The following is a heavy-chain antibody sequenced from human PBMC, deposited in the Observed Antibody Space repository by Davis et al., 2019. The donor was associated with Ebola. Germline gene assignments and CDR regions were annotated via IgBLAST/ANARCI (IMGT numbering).Heavy chain of an antibody. V-gene: IGHV4-59*01. CDR2: IYYSGST. CDR1: GGAISCYY. D-gene: IGHD3/OR15-3a*01. J-gene: IGHJ4*02. Sequence: GSLRLICTVSGGAISCYYWSWIPQPPGKGLEWIGYIYYSGSTNYNPSLKSRVTISVDTSKNQCSLKLSTVTAADTAVYYCARVEGGSGLDYWGQRTLVTVSS. CDR3: ARVEGGSGLDY.